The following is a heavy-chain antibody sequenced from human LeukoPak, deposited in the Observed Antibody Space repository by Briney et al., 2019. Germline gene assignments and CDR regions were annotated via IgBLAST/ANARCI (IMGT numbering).Heavy chain of an antibody. Sequence: TSVKVSCKASGFTFTSSAVQWVRQARGQRLEWIRWIVVGSGNTNYAQKFQERVTITRDMSTSTAYMELSSLRSEDTAVYYCAAVGGGDGYNSVLDFDYWGQGTLVTVSS. V-gene: IGHV1-58*01. J-gene: IGHJ4*02. CDR1: GFTFTSSA. D-gene: IGHD5-24*01. CDR3: AAVGGGDGYNSVLDFDY. CDR2: IVVGSGNT.